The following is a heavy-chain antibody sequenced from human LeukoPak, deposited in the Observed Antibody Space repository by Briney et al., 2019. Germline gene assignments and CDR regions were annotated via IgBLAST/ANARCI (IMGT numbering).Heavy chain of an antibody. CDR2: IKQDGSEK. Sequence: GGSLRLSCVASGFTFSTYWMSWVRQAPGKGLGWVANIKQDGSEKYYVDSVKGRFTISRDNAKNSLYLQMNSLRAEDTAVYYCARGLFYFQYWGQGTLVTVSS. V-gene: IGHV3-7*04. CDR3: ARGLFYFQY. CDR1: GFTFSTYW. D-gene: IGHD3-16*01. J-gene: IGHJ1*01.